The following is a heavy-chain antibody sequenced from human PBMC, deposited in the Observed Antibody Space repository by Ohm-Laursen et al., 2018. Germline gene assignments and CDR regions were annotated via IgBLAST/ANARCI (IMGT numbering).Heavy chain of an antibody. V-gene: IGHV4-34*01. CDR3: ARGSGFFKLDV. CDR2: INHSGST. CDR1: GGSISSYY. Sequence: TLSLTCTVSGGSISSYYWSWIRQPPGKGLEWIGEINHSGSTNYNPSLKSRVTISIDSSNSQFSLRLTSVTAADTATYYCARGSGFFKLDVWGQGTTVTVSS. D-gene: IGHD6-19*01. J-gene: IGHJ6*02.